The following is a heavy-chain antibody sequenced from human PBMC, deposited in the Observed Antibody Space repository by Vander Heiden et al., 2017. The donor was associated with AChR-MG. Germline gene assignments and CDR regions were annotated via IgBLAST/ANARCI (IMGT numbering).Heavy chain of an antibody. V-gene: IGHV4-39*01. CDR1: GGPISSSSYY. J-gene: IGHJ4*02. CDR2: IYYSGST. D-gene: IGHD2-15*01. CDR3: ARQEYCSGGSCYLAMDY. Sequence: QLQLQESGPGLVTPSETLSLTCTVSGGPISSSSYYWGWIRQPPVKGLEWIGSIYYSGSTYYNPSLKSRVTISVDTSKNQFSLKLSSVTAADTAVYYCARQEYCSGGSCYLAMDYWGQGTLVTVSS.